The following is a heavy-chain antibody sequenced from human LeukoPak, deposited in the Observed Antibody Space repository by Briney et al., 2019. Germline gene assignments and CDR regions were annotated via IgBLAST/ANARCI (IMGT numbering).Heavy chain of an antibody. CDR2: INPNSGGA. D-gene: IGHD3-9*01. V-gene: IGHV1-2*02. CDR3: ARTPGGVRYFDWLFHPHHPLDY. J-gene: IGHJ4*02. Sequence: ASVKVSCKASGYTFTGYYMHWVRQAPGQGLEWMGWINPNSGGANYAQRLQGRVTMTRETSISTAYMELSRLRSDDTAVYYCARTPGGVRYFDWLFHPHHPLDYWGQGTLVTVSS. CDR1: GYTFTGYY.